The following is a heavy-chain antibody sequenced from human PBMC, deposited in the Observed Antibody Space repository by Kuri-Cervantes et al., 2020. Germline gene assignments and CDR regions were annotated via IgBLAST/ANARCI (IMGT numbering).Heavy chain of an antibody. D-gene: IGHD2-15*01. CDR2: IYYSGST. V-gene: IGHV4-59*01. Sequence: SETLSLTCTVSGGSISSYYWSWIRRPPGKGLEWIGYIYYSGSTNYNPSLKSRVAISVDTSKNQFSLKLSSVTAADTAVYYCARYCSGGSCRKGGGMDVWGQGTTVTVSS. CDR1: GGSISSYY. CDR3: ARYCSGGSCRKGGGMDV. J-gene: IGHJ6*02.